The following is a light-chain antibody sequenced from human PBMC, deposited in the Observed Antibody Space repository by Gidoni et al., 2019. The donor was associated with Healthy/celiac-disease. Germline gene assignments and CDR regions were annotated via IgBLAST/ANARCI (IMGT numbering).Light chain of an antibody. Sequence: QSALTQPASVSVSPGQSITISCTGTSSDVGSYNLVSWYQQPPGKAPKLMIYEVSKRPSGVSNRFSGSKSGNTASLSISGLQAEDEADYYCCSYAGSSTLVFGGGTKLTVL. CDR3: CSYAGSSTLV. CDR2: EVS. J-gene: IGLJ2*01. CDR1: SSDVGSYNL. V-gene: IGLV2-23*02.